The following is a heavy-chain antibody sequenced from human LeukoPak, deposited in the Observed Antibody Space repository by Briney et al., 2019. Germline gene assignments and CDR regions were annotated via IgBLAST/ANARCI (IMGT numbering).Heavy chain of an antibody. CDR1: GGSISSSSYY. J-gene: IGHJ4*02. D-gene: IGHD4/OR15-4a*01. CDR3: ARSANYGGHAFFDY. Sequence: ETLSLTCTVSGGSISSSSYYWGWIRQPPGKGLEWVANIKHDGSEDYFVDSVKGRFTISRDNAENSLHLQMSSLRAEDTAVYYCARSANYGGHAFFDYWGQGILVIVSS. CDR2: IKHDGSED. V-gene: IGHV3-7*01.